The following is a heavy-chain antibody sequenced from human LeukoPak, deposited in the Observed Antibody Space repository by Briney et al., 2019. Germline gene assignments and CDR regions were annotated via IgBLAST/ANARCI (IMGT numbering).Heavy chain of an antibody. CDR2: IYYSGST. D-gene: IGHD3-10*01. Sequence: PSETLSLTCTVSGGSISSGGYYWSWIRQHPGKGLEWIGYIYYSGSTYYNPSLKSRVTISVDTSKNQFSLKLSSVPAADTAVYYCASEPYYYGIYYGMDVWGQGTTVTVSS. V-gene: IGHV4-31*03. CDR3: ASEPYYYGIYYGMDV. J-gene: IGHJ6*02. CDR1: GGSISSGGYY.